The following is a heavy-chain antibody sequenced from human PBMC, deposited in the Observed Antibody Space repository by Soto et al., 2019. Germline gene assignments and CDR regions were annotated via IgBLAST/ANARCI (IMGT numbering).Heavy chain of an antibody. D-gene: IGHD3-22*01. CDR3: EKDAKSYYNTLPRAYFAS. J-gene: IGHJ4*01. CDR2: ISFDGTTK. V-gene: IGHV3-30*18. Sequence: HPGGSLRLSCAGSVFPFYNYGIHWVRQAPGKGLGWVAIISFDGTTKVYADSVKGRFTISRDNSKNTVFLQMKGLRVKDKAVYYCEKDAKSYYNTLPRAYFASWGHGTPVTVSS. CDR1: VFPFYNYG.